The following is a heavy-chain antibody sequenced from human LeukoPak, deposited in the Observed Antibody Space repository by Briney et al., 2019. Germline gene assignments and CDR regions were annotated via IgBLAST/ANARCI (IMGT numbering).Heavy chain of an antibody. CDR2: IKQGGGQI. D-gene: IGHD3-10*01. V-gene: IGHV3-7*01. CDR1: EFTFSSYW. Sequence: GGSLRLSCAASEFTFSSYWMSWVRQAPGKGLEWVANIKQGGGQIYYLESVKGRFTVSRDNAKNSLYLQMNSPGAEATAVFYCAVLGAPKMVEFWGQGTLVTVSS. CDR3: AVLGAPKMVEF. J-gene: IGHJ4*02.